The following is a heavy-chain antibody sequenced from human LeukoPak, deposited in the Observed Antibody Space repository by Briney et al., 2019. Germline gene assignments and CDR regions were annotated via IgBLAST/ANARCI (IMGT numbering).Heavy chain of an antibody. CDR3: VRRGGTFFDY. CDR2: INSNTGGT. D-gene: IGHD3-16*01. J-gene: IGHJ4*02. Sequence: ASVKVSCKSSGYTFTDYNIHWVRQAPGQGLEWMAWINSNTGGTNFAKNFQGRVTLSRDTSITTAYMELSRLDFGDTAIYYCVRRGGTFFDYWGQGALVTVSS. CDR1: GYTFTDYN. V-gene: IGHV1-2*02.